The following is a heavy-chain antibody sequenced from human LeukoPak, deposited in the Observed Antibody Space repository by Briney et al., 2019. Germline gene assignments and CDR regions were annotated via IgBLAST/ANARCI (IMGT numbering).Heavy chain of an antibody. V-gene: IGHV1-2*02. Sequence: ASVKVSCKASGYTFTGYYMHWVRQSPGQGLEWMGWINPNSGGTNYAQTFQGRVTMTRDTSISTAYMELSRLRSDDTAVYYCARGAIVVIPAAAHFDYWGQRTLVTVSS. CDR1: GYTFTGYY. J-gene: IGHJ4*02. CDR3: ARGAIVVIPAAAHFDY. D-gene: IGHD2-2*01. CDR2: INPNSGGT.